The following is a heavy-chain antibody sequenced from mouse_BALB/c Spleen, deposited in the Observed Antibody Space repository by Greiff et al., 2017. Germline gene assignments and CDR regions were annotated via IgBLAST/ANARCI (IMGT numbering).Heavy chain of an antibody. CDR3: ARERDYDAFAY. J-gene: IGHJ3*01. Sequence: EVQLVESGPGLVKPSQSLSLTCTVTGYSITSDYAWNWIRQFPGNKLEWMGYISYSGSTSYNPSLKSRISITRDTSKNQFFLQLNSVTTEDTATYYCARERDYDAFAYWGQGTLVTVSA. CDR2: ISYSGST. V-gene: IGHV3-2*02. D-gene: IGHD2-4*01. CDR1: GYSITSDYA.